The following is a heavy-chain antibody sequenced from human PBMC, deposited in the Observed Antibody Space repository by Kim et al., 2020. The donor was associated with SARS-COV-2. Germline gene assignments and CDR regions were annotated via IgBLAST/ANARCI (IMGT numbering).Heavy chain of an antibody. J-gene: IGHJ4*02. D-gene: IGHD1-26*01. Sequence: GGSLRLSCAASGFTFRSYWMHWVRQVPGKGLVWVSRINSDGSSTNYADSVKGRFAISRDNAKNTLYLQMNSLRAEDTAVYYCAREGSGSYYYFDYWGQGTLVTVSS. V-gene: IGHV3-74*01. CDR2: INSDGSST. CDR1: GFTFRSYW. CDR3: AREGSGSYYYFDY.